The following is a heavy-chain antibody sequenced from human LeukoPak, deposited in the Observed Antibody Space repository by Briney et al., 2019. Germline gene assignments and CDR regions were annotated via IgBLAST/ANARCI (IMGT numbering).Heavy chain of an antibody. CDR2: IIPIFGIA. V-gene: IGHV1-69*04. Sequence: ASVKVSCKASGGTFSSYAISWVRQAPGQGLEWTGRIIPIFGIANYAQKFQGRVTITADKSTSTAYMELSSLRSEDTAVYYCARGPIVVVVAAYFDYWGQGTLVTVSS. J-gene: IGHJ4*02. CDR3: ARGPIVVVVAAYFDY. CDR1: GGTFSSYA. D-gene: IGHD2-15*01.